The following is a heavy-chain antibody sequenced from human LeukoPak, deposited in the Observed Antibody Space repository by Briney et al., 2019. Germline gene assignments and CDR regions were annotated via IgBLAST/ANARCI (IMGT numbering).Heavy chain of an antibody. V-gene: IGHV3-30*19. CDR1: GFTFSSYG. D-gene: IGHD6-13*01. J-gene: IGHJ4*02. CDR3: ARGAAGSY. Sequence: PGGSLRLSCAASGFTFSSYGMHWVRQAPGKGLEWVAVISYDGSNKYYADSVKGRFTISRDNSKNTLYLQMNSLSAEDTAVYYCARGAAGSYWGQGTLVTVSS. CDR2: ISYDGSNK.